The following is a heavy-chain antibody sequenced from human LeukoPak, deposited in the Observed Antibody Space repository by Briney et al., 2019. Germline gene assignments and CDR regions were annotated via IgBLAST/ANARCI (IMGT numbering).Heavy chain of an antibody. D-gene: IGHD6-13*01. CDR3: AKRSGYSSNWIFDY. J-gene: IGHJ4*02. CDR2: VSGNGAGT. Sequence: GGSLRLSCAASGFTFSSYATAWVRQAPGKGLEWVSGVSGNGAGTYYADFVKGRFSISRDNSKNTLYLQVNSLRAEDTAVYYCAKRSGYSSNWIFDYWGQGTLVTVSS. V-gene: IGHV3-23*01. CDR1: GFTFSSYA.